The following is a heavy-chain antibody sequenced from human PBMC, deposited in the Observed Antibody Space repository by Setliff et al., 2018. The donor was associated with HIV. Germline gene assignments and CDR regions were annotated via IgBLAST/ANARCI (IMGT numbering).Heavy chain of an antibody. CDR1: SGSISSGTYY. CDR3: ARTPSRGGFDY. J-gene: IGHJ4*02. D-gene: IGHD3-16*01. Sequence: KTSETLSLTCTVSSGSISSGTYYWSWIRQYPGKGLEWIGYIDYSGSAFYNPSLKSRITISRDTSKNQFSLNVNSVTAADTAVYYCARTPSRGGFDYWGQGTLVTVSS. CDR2: IDYSGSA. V-gene: IGHV4-31*03.